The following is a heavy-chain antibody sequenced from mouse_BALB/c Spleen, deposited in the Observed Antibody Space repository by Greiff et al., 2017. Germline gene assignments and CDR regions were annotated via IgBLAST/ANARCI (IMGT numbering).Heavy chain of an antibody. CDR2: INPSSGYT. CDR1: GYTFTSYT. V-gene: IGHV1-4*02. D-gene: IGHD1-1*01. Sequence: VKLVESAAELARPGASVKMSCKASGYTFTSYTMHWVKQRPGQGLEWIGYINPSSGYTEYNQKFKDKTTLTADKSSSTAYMQLSSLTSEDSAVYYCARGYYGSSYEWYFDVWGAGTTVTVSS. CDR3: ARGYYGSSYEWYFDV. J-gene: IGHJ1*01.